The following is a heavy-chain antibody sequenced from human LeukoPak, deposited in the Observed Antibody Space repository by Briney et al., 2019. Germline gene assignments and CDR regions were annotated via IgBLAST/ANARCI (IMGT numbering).Heavy chain of an antibody. J-gene: IGHJ4*02. V-gene: IGHV3-7*03. D-gene: IGHD2-2*02. CDR2: IKHVGSEK. CDR3: AREGGYCSSTSCYTTFDY. CDR1: GFTFSDYW. Sequence: GGSLRLSCATSGFTFSDYWMNWVRQAPGKGLEWVANIKHVGSEKYYVDSVKGRFTISRDNAKNSLYLQMSSLRVEDTAVYYCAREGGYCSSTSCYTTFDYWGQGTLVTVSS.